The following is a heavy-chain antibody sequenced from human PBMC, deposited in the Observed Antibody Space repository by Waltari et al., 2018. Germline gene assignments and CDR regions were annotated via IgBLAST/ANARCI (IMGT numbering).Heavy chain of an antibody. D-gene: IGHD1-26*01. Sequence: QVQLVQSGAEVKKPGSSVKVSCKASGGTFSSYAISWVRQAPGQGLEWMGWINTNTGNPTYAQGVTGRFVFSLDTSVSTAYLQISSLKAEDTAVYYCARVSTPSGSYYLGGAFDIWGQGTMVTVSS. CDR2: INTNTGNP. J-gene: IGHJ3*02. CDR1: GGTFSSYA. CDR3: ARVSTPSGSYYLGGAFDI. V-gene: IGHV7-4-1*02.